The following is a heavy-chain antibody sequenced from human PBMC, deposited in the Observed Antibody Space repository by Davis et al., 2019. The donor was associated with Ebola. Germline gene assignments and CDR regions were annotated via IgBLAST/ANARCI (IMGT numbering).Heavy chain of an antibody. CDR1: GFTFSSYW. V-gene: IGHV3-7*01. CDR3: ARDVVGICSGGSCYPNWFDP. Sequence: GESLKISCAASGFTFSSYWMSWVRQAPGKGLEWVANIKQDGSEKYYVDSVKGRFTISRDNAKNSLYLQMNSLRDEDTAVYYCARDVVGICSGGSCYPNWFDPWGQGTLVTVSS. CDR2: IKQDGSEK. D-gene: IGHD2-15*01. J-gene: IGHJ5*02.